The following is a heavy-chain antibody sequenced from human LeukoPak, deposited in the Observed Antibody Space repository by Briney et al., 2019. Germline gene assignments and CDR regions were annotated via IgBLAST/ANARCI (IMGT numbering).Heavy chain of an antibody. CDR3: ARASVGDIVVVPAADDAFDI. J-gene: IGHJ3*02. CDR2: IYPGDSDT. D-gene: IGHD2-2*01. Sequence: GESLKISCKGSGYSFTSYWIGWVRQMPGKGLGWMGIIYPGDSDTRCSPSFQGQVTIPADKSISTAYLQWSSLKASDTAMYYCARASVGDIVVVPAADDAFDIWGQGTMVTVSS. V-gene: IGHV5-51*01. CDR1: GYSFTSYW.